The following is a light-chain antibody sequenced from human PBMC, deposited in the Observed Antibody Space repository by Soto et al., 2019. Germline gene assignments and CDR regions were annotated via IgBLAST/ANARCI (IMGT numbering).Light chain of an antibody. V-gene: IGKV1-39*01. Sequence: DIQMTQSPSSLSASVGDRVTITCRASQSISSYLNWYQQKPGKAPKLLIFAASSLQSGVPSRFSGSGSGTDFTLTISSLQPEDFATYYCQQSYSIPFTFGPGTKVDSK. CDR3: QQSYSIPFT. J-gene: IGKJ3*01. CDR2: AAS. CDR1: QSISSY.